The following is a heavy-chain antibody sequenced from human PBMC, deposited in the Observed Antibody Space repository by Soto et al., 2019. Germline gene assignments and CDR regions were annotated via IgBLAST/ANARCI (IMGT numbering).Heavy chain of an antibody. CDR1: GFTFDDYA. D-gene: IGHD3-10*01. CDR3: AKVSRRTEGPDYGSGVGSYFDY. J-gene: IGHJ4*02. CDR2: ISWNSGSI. V-gene: IGHV3-9*01. Sequence: GGSLRLSCAASGFTFDDYAMHWVRQAPGKGLEWVSGISWNSGSIGYADSVKGRFTISRDNAKNSLYLQMNSLRAEDTALYYCAKVSRRTEGPDYGSGVGSYFDYWGQGTLVTVSS.